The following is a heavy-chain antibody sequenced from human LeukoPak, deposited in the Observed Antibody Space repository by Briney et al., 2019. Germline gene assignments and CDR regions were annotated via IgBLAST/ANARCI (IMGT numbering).Heavy chain of an antibody. CDR1: GFTFSSYG. Sequence: GGSLRLSCAASGFTFSSYGMHWVRQAPGKGLEWVAVIWYDGSNKYYADSVKGRFTISRDNSKNTLYLQMNSLRAEDTAVYYCAKDRDSSGWYDYWGQGTLVTVSS. D-gene: IGHD6-19*01. J-gene: IGHJ4*02. CDR2: IWYDGSNK. V-gene: IGHV3-30*02. CDR3: AKDRDSSGWYDY.